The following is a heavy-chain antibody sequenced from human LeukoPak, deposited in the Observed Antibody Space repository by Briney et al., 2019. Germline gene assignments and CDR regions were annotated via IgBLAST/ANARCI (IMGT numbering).Heavy chain of an antibody. CDR3: ARLQLFWSGYYIRGGWFDP. CDR1: GGSFSGYY. CDR2: INHSGST. V-gene: IGHV4-34*01. Sequence: PSETLSLTCAVYGGSFSGYYWSWIRQPPGKGLEWIGEINHSGSTNYNPSLKSRVTISVDTSKNQFSLKLSSVTAADTAVYYCARLQLFWSGYYIRGGWFDPWGQGTLVTVSS. J-gene: IGHJ5*02. D-gene: IGHD3-3*01.